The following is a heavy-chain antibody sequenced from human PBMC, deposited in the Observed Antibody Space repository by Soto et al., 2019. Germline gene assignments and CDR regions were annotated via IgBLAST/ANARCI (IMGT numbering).Heavy chain of an antibody. D-gene: IGHD2-2*01. CDR2: IYTSGST. CDR3: ARACSSTSCYDVFDS. CDR1: SVSITSSNW. Sequence: SETLSLTCDVSSVSITSSNWWTWVRQPPGKGLEWLGKIYTSGSTNYNPSLKSRVTMSVDTSKNQFSLKLSSVTAADTAVYYCARACSSTSCYDVFDSWGQGTLVTVSS. V-gene: IGHV4-4*02. J-gene: IGHJ4*02.